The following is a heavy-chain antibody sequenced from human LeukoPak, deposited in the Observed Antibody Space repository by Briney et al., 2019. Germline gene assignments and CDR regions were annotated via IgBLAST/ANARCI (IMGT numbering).Heavy chain of an antibody. D-gene: IGHD3-10*02. J-gene: IGHJ6*04. CDR2: IREDGSEK. CDR1: GFTFSSSW. Sequence: PGGSLRLSCAASGFTFSSSWMTWVRQAPGKGLEWVASIREDGSEKTSVDSVKGRSTISRDNAKNSLYLQMNSLRAEDTAVYYCAELGIAMIGGVWGKGTTVTISS. CDR3: AELGIAMIGGV. V-gene: IGHV3-7*01.